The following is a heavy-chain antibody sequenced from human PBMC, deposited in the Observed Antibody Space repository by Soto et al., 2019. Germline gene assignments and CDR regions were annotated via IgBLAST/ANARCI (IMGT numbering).Heavy chain of an antibody. CDR2: IYYRGTT. D-gene: IGHD7-27*01. CDR3: ARRRATGDYTAVDI. CDR1: GGSISSYY. Sequence: SETLSLTCTVSGGSISSYYWSWIRQPPGKGLEWIGYIYYRGTTNYNPSLKSRVTISVDTAKNQFSLKLSSVTAADTAVYYCARRRATGDYTAVDIWGQGTMVTVSS. V-gene: IGHV4-59*08. J-gene: IGHJ3*02.